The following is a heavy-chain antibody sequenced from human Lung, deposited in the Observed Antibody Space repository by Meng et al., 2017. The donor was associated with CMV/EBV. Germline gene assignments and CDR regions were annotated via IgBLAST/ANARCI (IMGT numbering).Heavy chain of an antibody. CDR3: AGNSESQH. J-gene: IGHJ4*02. CDR1: GFSVGSEY. D-gene: IGHD2/OR15-2a*01. Sequence: GESLKISCAAPGFSVGSEYMSWVRQAPGKGLEWVSLMYSGGITRYSDSVRGRFTISRDSSKNTLFLQMNSLRAEDTAVYYCAGNSESQHWGQGTLVTVSS. V-gene: IGHV3-53*01. CDR2: MYSGGIT.